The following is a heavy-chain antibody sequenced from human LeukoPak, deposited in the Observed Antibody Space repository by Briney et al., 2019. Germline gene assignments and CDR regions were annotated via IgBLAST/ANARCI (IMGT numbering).Heavy chain of an antibody. V-gene: IGHV3-23*01. CDR3: AKESLQQLVPRGYFDY. CDR1: GFTFSSYA. J-gene: IGHJ4*02. Sequence: LLGGSLRLSCAASGFTFSSYAMSWVRQAPGKGLEWVSAISGSGGSTYYADSVKGRFTISRDNSKNTLYLQMNSLRAEDTAVYYCAKESLQQLVPRGYFDYWGQGTLVTVSS. D-gene: IGHD6-13*01. CDR2: ISGSGGST.